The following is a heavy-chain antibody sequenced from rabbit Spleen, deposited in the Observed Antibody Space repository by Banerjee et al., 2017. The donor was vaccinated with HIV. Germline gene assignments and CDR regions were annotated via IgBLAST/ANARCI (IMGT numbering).Heavy chain of an antibody. J-gene: IGHJ4*01. Sequence: EESGGGLVKPGASLTLTCTASGFSFSSGYDMCWVRQAPGKGLELIACINAGSTGTTDYATWAKGRFTISKTSSTTVTLQMTSLTAADTATHFCARDAAGREDFNLWGQGTLVTVS. CDR2: INAGSTGTT. CDR3: ARDAAGREDFNL. D-gene: IGHD4-2*01. CDR1: GFSFSSGYD. V-gene: IGHV1S40*01.